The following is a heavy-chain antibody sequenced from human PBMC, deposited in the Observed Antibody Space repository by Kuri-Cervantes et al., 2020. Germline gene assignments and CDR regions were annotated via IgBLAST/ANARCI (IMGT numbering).Heavy chain of an antibody. CDR3: TRPGSSWYSWIEY. CDR1: GFTVSSNY. J-gene: IGHJ4*02. CDR2: IYSGGST. V-gene: IGHV3-53*01. D-gene: IGHD6-13*01. Sequence: GESLKISCAASGFTVSSNYMSWVRQAPGKGLEWVSVIYSGGSTYYADSVKGRFTISRDNSKNTLYLQMNSLRAEDTAVYYCTRPGSSWYSWIEYWGQGTQVTVSS.